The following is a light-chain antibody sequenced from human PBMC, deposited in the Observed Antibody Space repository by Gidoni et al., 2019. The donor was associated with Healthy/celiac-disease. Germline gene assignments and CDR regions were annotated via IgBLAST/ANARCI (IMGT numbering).Light chain of an antibody. Sequence: DIQMTQSPSSLSASVGDRVTITCRASQGISNYLAWYQQKPGKVPKLLSYAASTLQSGVPSRFSGSGSGTDFTLTISSLQPEDVATYYCQKYNSAPLFTFXPXTKVDIK. J-gene: IGKJ3*01. V-gene: IGKV1-27*01. CDR1: QGISNY. CDR3: QKYNSAPLFT. CDR2: AAS.